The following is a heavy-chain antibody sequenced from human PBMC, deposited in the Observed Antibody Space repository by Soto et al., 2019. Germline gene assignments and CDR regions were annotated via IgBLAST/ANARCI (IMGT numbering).Heavy chain of an antibody. J-gene: IGHJ4*02. CDR2: IYYSGST. V-gene: IGHV4-61*01. CDR1: GGSVSSGSNY. Sequence: SETLSLTCTVSGGSVSSGSNYWSWIRQPPGRGLEWIGYIYYSGSTNYSPALKSRVTISADTSKNQFSLNLSSVTAADTAVYYCARKIAAAGPMMFDYWGQGTLVTVSS. D-gene: IGHD6-13*01. CDR3: ARKIAAAGPMMFDY.